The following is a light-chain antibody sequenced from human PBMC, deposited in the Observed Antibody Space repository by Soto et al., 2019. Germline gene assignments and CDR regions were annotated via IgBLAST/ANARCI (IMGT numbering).Light chain of an antibody. J-gene: IGLJ1*01. CDR2: DVY. CDR1: SSDVGGYNY. Sequence: QSALTQPRSVSGSPGQSVTISCTGTSSDVGGYNYVSWYQQHPGQAPKLMIYDVYNRPSGVPDRFSGSKSGNTASLTISGLQAEDEEDYYCCSYAGSYTLVFGTGTKLTVL. V-gene: IGLV2-11*01. CDR3: CSYAGSYTLV.